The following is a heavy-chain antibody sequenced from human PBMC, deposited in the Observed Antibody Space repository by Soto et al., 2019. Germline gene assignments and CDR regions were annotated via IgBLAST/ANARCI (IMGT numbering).Heavy chain of an antibody. CDR3: ATRTQASIAAKDYYYYGMDV. V-gene: IGHV1-46*01. CDR1: GYTFTSYY. D-gene: IGHD6-6*01. J-gene: IGHJ6*02. CDR2: INPSGGST. Sequence: ASVKVSCKASGYTFTSYYMHWVRQAPGQGLEWMGIINPSGGSTNYAQKFQGRVTITADESTSTAYMELSSLRSEDTAVYYCATRTQASIAAKDYYYYGMDVWGQGTTVTVSS.